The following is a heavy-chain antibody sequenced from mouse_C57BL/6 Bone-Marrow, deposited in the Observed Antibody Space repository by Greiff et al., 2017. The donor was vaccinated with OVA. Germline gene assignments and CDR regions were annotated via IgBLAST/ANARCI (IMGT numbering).Heavy chain of an antibody. D-gene: IGHD1-1*01. Sequence: VQLQQSGAELVRPGASVTLSCKASGYTFTDYEMHWVKQTPVHGLEWIGAIDPETGGTAYNQKFKGKAILTADKYSSTAYMELRSLTSEDSAVYYCTRSIYYVGSSFAYWGQGTLVTVSA. CDR2: IDPETGGT. V-gene: IGHV1-15*01. J-gene: IGHJ3*01. CDR3: TRSIYYVGSSFAY. CDR1: GYTFTDYE.